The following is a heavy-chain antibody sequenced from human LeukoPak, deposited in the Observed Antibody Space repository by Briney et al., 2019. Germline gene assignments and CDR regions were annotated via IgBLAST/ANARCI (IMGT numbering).Heavy chain of an antibody. J-gene: IGHJ3*02. Sequence: SETLSLTCAVSGGSISSSNWWSWVRQPPGKGLEWIGEIYHSGSTNYNPSLKSRVTISVDKSKNQFSLKLSSVTAADTAVYYCARERGTAGTSAFDIRGQGTMVTVSS. V-gene: IGHV4-4*02. CDR3: ARERGTAGTSAFDI. CDR2: IYHSGST. CDR1: GGSISSSNW. D-gene: IGHD1-1*01.